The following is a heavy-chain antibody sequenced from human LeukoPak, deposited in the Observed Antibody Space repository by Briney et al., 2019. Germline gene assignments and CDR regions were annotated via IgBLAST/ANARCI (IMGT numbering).Heavy chain of an antibody. V-gene: IGHV3-23*01. Sequence: GGSLRLSCVASGFTFSSYAMNWVRQAPGKGLEWVSVFSGSGGNTYYADSVKGRFTTSRDISKNTLYLQINSLRAEDTAVYYCARNDRGALYDLDYWGQGTLVTVSS. CDR3: ARNDRGALYDLDY. J-gene: IGHJ4*02. D-gene: IGHD2-8*01. CDR1: GFTFSSYA. CDR2: FSGSGGNT.